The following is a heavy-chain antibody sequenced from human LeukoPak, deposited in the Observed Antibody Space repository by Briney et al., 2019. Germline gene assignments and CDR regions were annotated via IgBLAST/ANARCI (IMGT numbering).Heavy chain of an antibody. CDR3: GRVGGRSKAAKGDAFDI. Sequence: PGGSLRLSCAASGFTFSSYSMNWVRQAPGKGLEWVSSISSGSTYMYYADSVKGRLTISRDNAQNSMYLQMNSLRAEDTAVYYCGRVGGRSKAAKGDAFDIWGQGTMVTVSS. CDR2: ISSGSTYM. D-gene: IGHD6-6*01. J-gene: IGHJ3*02. CDR1: GFTFSSYS. V-gene: IGHV3-21*01.